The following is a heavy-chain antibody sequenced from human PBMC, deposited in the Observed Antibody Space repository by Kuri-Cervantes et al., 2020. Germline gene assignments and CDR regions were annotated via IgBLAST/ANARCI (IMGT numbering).Heavy chain of an antibody. CDR2: ISSSGSTL. Sequence: LSLTCAVSGYSISSGYYWGWIRQPPGKGLEWVSHISSSGSTLYYADSVKGRFTISRDNAKNSLYLQMNSLRAEDTAVYYCAREFFYDARGSYAVREFDSWGQGTLVTVSS. D-gene: IGHD3-22*01. CDR1: GYSISSGYY. V-gene: IGHV3-11*04. J-gene: IGHJ4*02. CDR3: AREFFYDARGSYAVREFDS.